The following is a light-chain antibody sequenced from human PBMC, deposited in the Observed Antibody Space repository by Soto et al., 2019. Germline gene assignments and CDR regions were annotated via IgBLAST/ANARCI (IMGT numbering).Light chain of an antibody. CDR2: DAS. V-gene: IGKV1-5*01. Sequence: DIQMTQSPCTLSSSVGERATITCRASQSISTGLAWYQQKPGKAPNILIYDASTLESGVPSRFSGSGSGTESTLTISSLKPDDFATYYCQHYSTVWAFGQGTKVDIK. J-gene: IGKJ1*01. CDR1: QSISTG. CDR3: QHYSTVWA.